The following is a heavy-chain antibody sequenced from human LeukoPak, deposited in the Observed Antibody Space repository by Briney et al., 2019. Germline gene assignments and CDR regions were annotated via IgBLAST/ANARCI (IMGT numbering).Heavy chain of an antibody. CDR3: ARSMGPPIHSGYDYKGYYYYYGMDV. D-gene: IGHD5-12*01. Sequence: LAGGCLRLSCAASGFTFSSYSMNWVRQAPGKGLEWVSYISSSSSTIYYADSVKGRFTISRDNAKNSLYLQMNSLRAEDTAVYYCARSMGPPIHSGYDYKGYYYYYGMDVWGQGTTVTVSS. J-gene: IGHJ6*02. CDR1: GFTFSSYS. CDR2: ISSSSSTI. V-gene: IGHV3-48*04.